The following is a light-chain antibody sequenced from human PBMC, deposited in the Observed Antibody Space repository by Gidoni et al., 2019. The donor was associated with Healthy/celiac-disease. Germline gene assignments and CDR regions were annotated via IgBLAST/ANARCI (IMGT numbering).Light chain of an antibody. J-gene: IGKJ4*01. CDR2: GAS. V-gene: IGKV3-20*01. CDR3: QQYGSSPLT. CDR1: QTVISRY. Sequence: VLPQSPGTLSLSPGERATLSCRDSQTVISRYLAWYQQKPGQAPRLLIYGASSRATGVPGRFSGSGSGADFTLTISRLEPEDFAVYYCQQYGSSPLTFGGGTKVEIK.